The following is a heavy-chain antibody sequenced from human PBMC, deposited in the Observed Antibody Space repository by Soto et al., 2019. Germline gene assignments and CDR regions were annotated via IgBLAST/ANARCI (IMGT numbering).Heavy chain of an antibody. CDR1: GGSISSGDYY. V-gene: IGHV4-30-4*01. CDR3: ARDLGATEYYYGMDV. J-gene: IGHJ6*02. Sequence: SETLSLTCTVSGGSISSGDYYWSWIRQPPGKGLEWIGYIYYSGSTYYNPSLKSRVTISVDTSKNQFSLKLSSVTAADTAVYYCARDLGATEYYYGMDVWGQGTTVTVS. D-gene: IGHD1-26*01. CDR2: IYYSGST.